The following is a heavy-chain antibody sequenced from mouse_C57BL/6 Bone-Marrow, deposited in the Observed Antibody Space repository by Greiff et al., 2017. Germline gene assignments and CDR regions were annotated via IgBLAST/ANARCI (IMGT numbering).Heavy chain of an antibody. V-gene: IGHV5-17*01. Sequence: EVQLVESGGGLVKPGGSLKLSCAASGFTFSDYGMHWVRQAPEKGLEWVAYISSGSSTIYYADTVKGRFTISRDNAKNTLFLQMTSLRSEDTAMDYCATYGSIAWFAYWGQGTLVTVSA. CDR1: GFTFSDYG. CDR2: ISSGSSTI. J-gene: IGHJ3*01. CDR3: ATYGSIAWFAY. D-gene: IGHD1-1*01.